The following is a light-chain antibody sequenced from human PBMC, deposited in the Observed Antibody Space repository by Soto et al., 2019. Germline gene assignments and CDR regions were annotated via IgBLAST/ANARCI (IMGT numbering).Light chain of an antibody. V-gene: IGLV2-14*01. CDR2: EVT. J-gene: IGLJ1*01. CDR3: ASYTSRGTRV. Sequence: QSALTQPASVSGSPGQSITISCTGTSSDVGGYNYVSWYQQRPGKAPKVMIYEVTNRPSGVSNRFSGSKSGNTASLTISGLQAEDEADYYCASYTSRGTRVFGTGTKVTVL. CDR1: SSDVGGYNY.